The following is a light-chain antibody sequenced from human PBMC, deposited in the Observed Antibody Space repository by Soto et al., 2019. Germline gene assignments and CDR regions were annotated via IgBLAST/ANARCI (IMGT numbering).Light chain of an antibody. CDR3: QQYGSLPYT. CDR2: GAS. J-gene: IGKJ2*01. CDR1: QSVSSSS. V-gene: IGKV3-20*01. Sequence: ESVLTQSTGTLSLSPGERATLACRASQSVSSSSLAWYQQKPGQAPRLLIYGASSSSTGIPDRFSGSGAGTDFTLTISRLEPEEFAVYYCQQYGSLPYTLGQGTKLEIK.